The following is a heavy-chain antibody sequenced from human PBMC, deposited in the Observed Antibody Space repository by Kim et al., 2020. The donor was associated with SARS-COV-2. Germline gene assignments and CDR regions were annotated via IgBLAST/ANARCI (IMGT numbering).Heavy chain of an antibody. CDR3: ARDPSGVPATDYYYGMDV. CDR2: IISSSSTI. Sequence: GGSLRLSCAASGFAFSSYSMNWVRQAPGKGLEWVSYIISSSSTIYYADSVKGRFTISRDNAKNSLYLQMNSLRDEDTAVYYCARDPSGVPATDYYYGMDVWGQGTTVTVSS. J-gene: IGHJ6*02. CDR1: GFAFSSYS. V-gene: IGHV3-48*02. D-gene: IGHD2-15*01.